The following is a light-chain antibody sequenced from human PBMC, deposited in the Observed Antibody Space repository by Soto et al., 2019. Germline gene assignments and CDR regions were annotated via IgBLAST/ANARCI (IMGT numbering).Light chain of an antibody. Sequence: ETVLTQTTGTLAWSPGESATRSCRASQSVSSSYLAWYQQKPGQAPRLLIFGASTRATGIPDGFSGSGSGTEFTLTISSLQSEDFAVYYCQQYNNWPPITFGQGTRLEIK. CDR2: GAS. J-gene: IGKJ5*01. V-gene: IGKV3D-15*01. CDR3: QQYNNWPPIT. CDR1: QSVSSSY.